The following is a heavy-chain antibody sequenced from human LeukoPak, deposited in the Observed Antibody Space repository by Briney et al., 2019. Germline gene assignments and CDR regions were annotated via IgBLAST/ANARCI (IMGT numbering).Heavy chain of an antibody. CDR1: GGSISSTSFY. V-gene: IGHV4-39*07. D-gene: IGHD3-10*01. CDR3: ARAYYYGSGSYYPDY. CDR2: INYSGST. Sequence: SGTLSLTCTVSGGSISSTSFYWGWIRQPPGKGLEWIGNINYSGSTYYNPSLKSRVTMSVDTSRNQFSLKLSSLTAADTAVYYCARAYYYGSGSYYPDYWGQGTLVTVSS. J-gene: IGHJ4*02.